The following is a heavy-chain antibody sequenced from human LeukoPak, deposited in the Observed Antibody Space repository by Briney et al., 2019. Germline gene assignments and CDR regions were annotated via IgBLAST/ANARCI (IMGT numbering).Heavy chain of an antibody. CDR1: GFTFSTYG. D-gene: IGHD6-13*01. CDR2: IWYDGSKK. CDR3: AKVAGAYQVQSIAAADLYYHGMDV. Sequence: GGSLRLSCEASGFTFSTYGFHWVRQAPGKGLEWVAIIWYDGSKKFYADSVKGRFTISRDNSKNTLFLQMNSLRAEDTAVYYCAKVAGAYQVQSIAAADLYYHGMDVWGQGTTVTVSS. V-gene: IGHV3-33*06. J-gene: IGHJ6*02.